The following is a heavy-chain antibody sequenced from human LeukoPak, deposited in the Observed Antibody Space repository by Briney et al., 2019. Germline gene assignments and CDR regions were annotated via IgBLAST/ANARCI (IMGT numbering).Heavy chain of an antibody. D-gene: IGHD2-2*01. V-gene: IGHV3-30*02. Sequence: GGSLRLSCAASGFTFSTYGMHWVRQAPGKGLDWVACTRNDGSDKYYADSVKGRFTISRDNSKNTLYLQMNSLRAEDAAVYYCARGFYCTSTSCSTGFDYWGQGALVTVSS. J-gene: IGHJ4*02. CDR1: GFTFSTYG. CDR2: TRNDGSDK. CDR3: ARGFYCTSTSCSTGFDY.